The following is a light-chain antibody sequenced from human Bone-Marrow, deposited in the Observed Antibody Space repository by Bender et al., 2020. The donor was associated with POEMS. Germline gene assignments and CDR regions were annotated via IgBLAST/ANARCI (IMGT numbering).Light chain of an antibody. CDR2: NND. V-gene: IGLV1-47*02. Sequence: QSVLTQPPSASGTPGQRVPITCSGSSYKSAFKYVYWYQQVPGTAPKLLIHNNDHRPSGVPDRFSGSKSATSASLAISDLRSEDEAHYYCAAWDDSLSGKWVFGGGTRLTVL. CDR3: AAWDDSLSGKWV. CDR1: SYKSAFKY. J-gene: IGLJ3*02.